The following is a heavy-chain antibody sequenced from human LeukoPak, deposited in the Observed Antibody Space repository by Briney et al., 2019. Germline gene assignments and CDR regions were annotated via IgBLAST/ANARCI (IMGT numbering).Heavy chain of an antibody. CDR1: GGSFSGYY. CDR2: INHSGGT. D-gene: IGHD3-9*01. V-gene: IGHV4-34*01. J-gene: IGHJ6*03. CDR3: ARTGCYYYYYMDV. Sequence: SETLSLTCAVYGGSFSGYYWSWIRQPPGKGLEWIGEINHSGGTNYNPSLKSRVTISVDTSKNQFSLKLSSATAADTAVYYCARTGCYYYYYMDVWGKGTTVTVSS.